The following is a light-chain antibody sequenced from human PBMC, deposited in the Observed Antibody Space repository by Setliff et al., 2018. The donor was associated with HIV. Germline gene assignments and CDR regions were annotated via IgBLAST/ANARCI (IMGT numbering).Light chain of an antibody. CDR3: SSYAGSNNMI. CDR2: EVN. CDR1: SSGVGGYNY. V-gene: IGLV2-8*01. J-gene: IGLJ2*01. Sequence: QSALTQPPSASGSPGQSVTISCTGTSSGVGGYNYVSWYQQHPGKAPQVMIYEVNKRPSGVPDRFSGSKSGNTASLTVPGLQADDEADYYCSSYAGSNNMIFGGGTKVTVL.